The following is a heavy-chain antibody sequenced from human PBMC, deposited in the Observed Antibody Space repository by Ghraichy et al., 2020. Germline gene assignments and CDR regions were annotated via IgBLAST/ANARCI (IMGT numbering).Heavy chain of an antibody. D-gene: IGHD3-10*01. CDR2: IYYSGST. J-gene: IGHJ4*02. V-gene: IGHV4-39*01. CDR1: GGSISSSNYY. Sequence: SETLSLTCTVSGGSISSSNYYWGWIRQPPGKGLEWIGSIYYSGSTYYNPSLKSRVTISVDTSKNQFSLNLNSVTAADTAVYYCARGFYGSGSYSYYFDYWGQGTLVTVSS. CDR3: ARGFYGSGSYSYYFDY.